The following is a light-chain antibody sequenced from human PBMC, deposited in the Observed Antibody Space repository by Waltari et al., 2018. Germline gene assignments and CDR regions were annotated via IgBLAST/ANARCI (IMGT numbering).Light chain of an antibody. J-gene: IGLJ3*02. CDR1: SGHSSNV. CDR2: VNSDGSQ. CDR3: QTGGHGTWV. Sequence: QLVLTQSPSASASLGASVKLTCTLSSGHSSNVIAWHQQQPAKGPRFLMKVNSDGSQSKGDKIPDRFSGSSSGAEHYLTISSLQSEDEADYYCQTGGHGTWVFGGGTKLTVL. V-gene: IGLV4-69*01.